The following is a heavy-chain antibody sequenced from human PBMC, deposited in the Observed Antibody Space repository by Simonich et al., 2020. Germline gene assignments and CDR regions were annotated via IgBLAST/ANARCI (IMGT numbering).Heavy chain of an antibody. CDR3: ARDFRLQLVEIGTYYYYGMDV. CDR2: ISSSGSTI. D-gene: IGHD6-6*01. J-gene: IGHJ6*02. Sequence: EVQLVESGGGLVQPGGSLRLSCAASGFTFSSYEMNWVRQAPGKGLEWVSYISSSGSTIYYADSVKDRFTISRDNANNALYLQMNSLRAEDTAVYYCARDFRLQLVEIGTYYYYGMDVWGQGTTVTVSS. CDR1: GFTFSSYE. V-gene: IGHV3-48*03.